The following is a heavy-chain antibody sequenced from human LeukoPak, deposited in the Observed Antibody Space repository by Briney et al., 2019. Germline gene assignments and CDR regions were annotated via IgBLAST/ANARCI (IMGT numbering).Heavy chain of an antibody. CDR1: GFTFSSYA. Sequence: GGSLRLSCAASGFTFSSYAMSWVRQAPGKGLEWVSAISGSGGSTYYADSVKGRFTISRDNSKDTLYLQMNSLRAEDTAVYYCVEIDDSSGYYYRRDYWGQGTLVTVSS. CDR2: ISGSGGST. J-gene: IGHJ4*02. D-gene: IGHD3-22*01. CDR3: VEIDDSSGYYYRRDY. V-gene: IGHV3-23*01.